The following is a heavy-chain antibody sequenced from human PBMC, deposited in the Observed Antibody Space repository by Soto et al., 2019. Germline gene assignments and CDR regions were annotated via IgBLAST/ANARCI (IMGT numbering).Heavy chain of an antibody. CDR2: IYRGGNT. J-gene: IGHJ1*01. Sequence: EVQLVESGGGLIQPGGFLRLSCAASGFTVSSNYMSWVRQAPGKGLEWVSVIYRGGNTYYADSVKGRCTISRDNSKNTLQLQMNSLRAEDTAVYYCARDRVESGYPEYFQHWGQGTLVTVSS. CDR3: ARDRVESGYPEYFQH. CDR1: GFTVSSNY. D-gene: IGHD3-22*01. V-gene: IGHV3-53*01.